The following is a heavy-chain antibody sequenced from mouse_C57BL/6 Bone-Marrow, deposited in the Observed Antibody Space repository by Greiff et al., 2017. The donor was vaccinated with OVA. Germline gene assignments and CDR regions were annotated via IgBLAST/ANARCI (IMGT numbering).Heavy chain of an antibody. CDR3: ARASTMVTTTWFAY. J-gene: IGHJ3*01. CDR1: GYTFTSYW. D-gene: IGHD2-2*01. CDR2: IHPNSGST. V-gene: IGHV1-64*01. Sequence: QVQLKQPGAELVKPGASVKLSCQASGYTFTSYWMHWVKQRPGQGLEWIGMIHPNSGSTNYNEKFKSKATLTVDKSSSTAYMQRSSLTSEDSAVYYCARASTMVTTTWFAYWGQGTLVTVSA.